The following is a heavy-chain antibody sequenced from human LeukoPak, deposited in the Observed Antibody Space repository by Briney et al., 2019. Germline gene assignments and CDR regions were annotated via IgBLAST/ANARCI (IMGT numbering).Heavy chain of an antibody. Sequence: RGSLRLSCAASGFTFSSYSMNWVRQAPGKGLEWVSYISSSSSTIYYADSVKGRFTISRDNAKNSLYLQMNSLRDEDTAVYYCARDQGLLWFGESIDYWGQGTLVTVSS. J-gene: IGHJ4*02. V-gene: IGHV3-48*02. D-gene: IGHD3-10*01. CDR1: GFTFSSYS. CDR2: ISSSSSTI. CDR3: ARDQGLLWFGESIDY.